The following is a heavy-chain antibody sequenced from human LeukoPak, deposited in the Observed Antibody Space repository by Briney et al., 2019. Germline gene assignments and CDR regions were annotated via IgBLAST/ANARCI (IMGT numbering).Heavy chain of an antibody. CDR1: GFTFSSYE. D-gene: IGHD5-18*01. V-gene: IGHV3-48*03. Sequence: GGSLRLSCAASGFTFSSYEMNWVRQAPGKGLEWVSYISSSGSTIYYADSVKGRLTISRDNAKNSPYLQMNSLRAEDTAVYYCARVGYSYGLDYWGQGTLVTVSS. CDR2: ISSSGSTI. J-gene: IGHJ4*02. CDR3: ARVGYSYGLDY.